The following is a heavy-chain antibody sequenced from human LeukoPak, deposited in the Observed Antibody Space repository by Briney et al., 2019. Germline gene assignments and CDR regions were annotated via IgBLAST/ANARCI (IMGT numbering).Heavy chain of an antibody. CDR1: GFTFSSYA. CDR2: ISGSGGST. D-gene: IGHD6-25*01. Sequence: PGGSLRLSCAASGFTFSSYAMSWVRQAPGKGLEWVSAISGSGGSTYYADSVKGRFTISRDNSKNTLYLQMNSLRAEDTAVYSCAKDGRLTNYYYMDVWGKGTTVTVSS. V-gene: IGHV3-23*01. CDR3: AKDGRLTNYYYMDV. J-gene: IGHJ6*03.